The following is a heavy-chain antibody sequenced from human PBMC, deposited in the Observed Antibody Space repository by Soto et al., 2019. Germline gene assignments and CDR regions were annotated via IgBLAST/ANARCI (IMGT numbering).Heavy chain of an antibody. CDR1: GYSFTSYW. J-gene: IGHJ6*02. Sequence: PGESLKISCKGSGYSFTSYWIGWVRQMPGKGLEWMGIIYPGDSDTRYSPSFQGQVTISADKSISTAYLQWSSLKASDTAMYYCAREARWSQYYYYGMDVWGQGTTVTVSS. D-gene: IGHD3-3*01. V-gene: IGHV5-51*01. CDR3: AREARWSQYYYYGMDV. CDR2: IYPGDSDT.